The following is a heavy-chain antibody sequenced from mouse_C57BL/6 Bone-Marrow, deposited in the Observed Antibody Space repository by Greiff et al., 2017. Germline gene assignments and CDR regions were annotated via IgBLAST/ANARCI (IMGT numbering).Heavy chain of an antibody. D-gene: IGHD1-1*01. J-gene: IGHJ4*01. V-gene: IGHV5-6*02. CDR3: ARRGKVGYAMDY. CDR1: GFTFSSYG. Sequence: EVMLVESGGDLVKPGGSLKLSCAASGFTFSSYGMSWVRQTPDKRLEWVATISSGGNYTYYPDSVKGRFTISRDNAKKNRNLQMRSLKSEDTAMDYCARRGKVGYAMDYWDQGTSATVTS. CDR2: ISSGGNYT.